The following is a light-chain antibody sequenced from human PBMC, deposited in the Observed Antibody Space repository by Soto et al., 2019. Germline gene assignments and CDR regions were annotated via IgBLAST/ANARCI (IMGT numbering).Light chain of an antibody. Sequence: PGESATLSCRASQSVTSNYLAWYQQRPGQAPRLLIYGASSRAIGIPDRFSGSGSGTDFTLTVSRLEPEDFAVFYCQQYGSSPPTLGQGTKVEIK. CDR2: GAS. V-gene: IGKV3-20*01. CDR1: QSVTSNY. CDR3: QQYGSSPPT. J-gene: IGKJ2*01.